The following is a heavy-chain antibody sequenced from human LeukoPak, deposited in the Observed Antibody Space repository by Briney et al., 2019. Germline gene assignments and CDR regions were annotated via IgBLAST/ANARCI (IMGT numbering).Heavy chain of an antibody. CDR2: IDPNSGGT. J-gene: IGHJ4*02. CDR1: GYTFTGYY. V-gene: IGHV1-2*06. CDR3: ARSSPYSGNDY. D-gene: IGHD1-26*01. Sequence: GASVKASCKASGYTFTGYYMHWVRQAPGQGLEWMGRIDPNSGGTNYAQKFQGRVTMTRDTSISTAYMELSRLRPDDTAVYYCARSSPYSGNDYWGQGTLVTVSS.